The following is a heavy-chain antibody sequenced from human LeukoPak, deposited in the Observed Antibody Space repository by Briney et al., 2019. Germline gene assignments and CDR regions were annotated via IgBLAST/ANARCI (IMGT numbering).Heavy chain of an antibody. D-gene: IGHD1-14*01. J-gene: IGHJ4*02. CDR1: GGTFSSYA. V-gene: IGHV1-69*13. CDR3: ARDREGLPEFDY. Sequence: SVKVSCKASGGTFSSYAISWVRQAPGQGLEWMGGIIPIFGTANYAQKFQGRVTITADESTSTAYMELSSLRSEDTAVYYCARDREGLPEFDYWGQGTLVTVSS. CDR2: IIPIFGTA.